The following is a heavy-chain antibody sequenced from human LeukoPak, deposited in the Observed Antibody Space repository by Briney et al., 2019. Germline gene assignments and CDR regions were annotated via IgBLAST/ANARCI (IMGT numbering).Heavy chain of an antibody. CDR3: AREQGSYYDYVWGSYRTGPLGALDY. V-gene: IGHV3-11*01. J-gene: IGHJ4*02. CDR1: GFTFSDYY. Sequence: GGSLRLSCAASGFTFSDYYMSWIRQAPGKGLEWVSYISSSGSTIYYADSVKGRFTISRDNAKNSLYLQMNSLRAEDTAVYYCAREQGSYYDYVWGSYRTGPLGALDYWGQGTLVTVSS. CDR2: ISSSGSTI. D-gene: IGHD3-16*02.